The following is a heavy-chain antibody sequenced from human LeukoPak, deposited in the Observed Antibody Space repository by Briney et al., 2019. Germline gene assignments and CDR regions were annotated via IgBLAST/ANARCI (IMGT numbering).Heavy chain of an antibody. CDR2: IYSGGST. D-gene: IGHD4-23*01. Sequence: PGGSLRLSCAASGFTFSSYAMSWVRQAPGKGLEWASVIYSGGSTYYADSVKGRFAISRDNSKNTLYLQMNSLRAEDTAVYYCARMGSTVGPLWGQGTLVTVSS. V-gene: IGHV3-53*01. CDR1: GFTFSSYA. CDR3: ARMGSTVGPL. J-gene: IGHJ4*02.